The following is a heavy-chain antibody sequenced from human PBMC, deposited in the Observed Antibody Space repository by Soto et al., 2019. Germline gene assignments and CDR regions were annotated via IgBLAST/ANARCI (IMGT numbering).Heavy chain of an antibody. D-gene: IGHD2-15*01. Sequence: QVQLVQSGAEVKKPGASVKVSCKASGYTFTSYGISWVRQAPGQGLERMGWISAYNGNTNYAQKLQGRVTMTTDTSTSTAYMELRSLRSDDTAVYYCARAPGIYCSGGSCYQLPPYYMDVWGKGTTVTVSS. CDR1: GYTFTSYG. J-gene: IGHJ6*03. CDR3: ARAPGIYCSGGSCYQLPPYYMDV. V-gene: IGHV1-18*01. CDR2: ISAYNGNT.